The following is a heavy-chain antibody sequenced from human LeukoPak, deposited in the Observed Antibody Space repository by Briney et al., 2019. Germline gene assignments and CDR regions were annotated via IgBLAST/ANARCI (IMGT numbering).Heavy chain of an antibody. J-gene: IGHJ4*02. V-gene: IGHV3-23*01. Sequence: PGGSLRISCAASGCTFSRYAMHRVRHAPGTGLPRVSAFSGSGGSTYYADSVRGRFTISRGNSKNTLYLQMNSLRAEDTAVYYCAKVPQDPYYYGSGKDLFDYWGQGTLVTVSS. D-gene: IGHD3-10*01. CDR1: GCTFSRYA. CDR3: AKVPQDPYYYGSGKDLFDY. CDR2: FSGSGGST.